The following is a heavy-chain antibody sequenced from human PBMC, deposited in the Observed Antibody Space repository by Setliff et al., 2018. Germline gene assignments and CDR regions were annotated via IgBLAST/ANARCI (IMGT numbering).Heavy chain of an antibody. D-gene: IGHD3-10*01. Sequence: SETLSLTCAVYDGSFSDYYWSWIRQPPGKGLEWIGEINHYGSTKYKSSLKSRVTISVDTPRNQFSLKLHSVTAADTAVYYCARRWNFGPDGSGIHDGFDMWGEGTMVTVSS. V-gene: IGHV4-34*01. CDR2: INHYGST. J-gene: IGHJ3*02. CDR3: ARRWNFGPDGSGIHDGFDM. CDR1: DGSFSDYY.